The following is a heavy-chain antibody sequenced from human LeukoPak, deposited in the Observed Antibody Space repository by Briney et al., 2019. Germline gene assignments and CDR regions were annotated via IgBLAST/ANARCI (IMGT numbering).Heavy chain of an antibody. CDR3: ARVLGKGYYYYYMDV. CDR1: GYSFTSYW. Sequence: GESLKISCKGSGYSFTSYWIGWVRQMPGKGLELMGIIYPGDSDTRYSPSFQGQVTISADKSISTAYLQWSSLKASDTAMYYCARVLGKGYYYYYMDVWGKGTTVTVSS. J-gene: IGHJ6*03. D-gene: IGHD7-27*01. CDR2: IYPGDSDT. V-gene: IGHV5-51*01.